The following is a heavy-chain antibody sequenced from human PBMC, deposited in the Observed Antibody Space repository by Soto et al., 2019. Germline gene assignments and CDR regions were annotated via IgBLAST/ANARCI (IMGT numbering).Heavy chain of an antibody. CDR1: GESLRSHS. CDR2: INHSGST. V-gene: IGHV4-34*01. J-gene: IGHJ6*02. D-gene: IGHD6-19*01. Sequence: PSETLSLTYAVYGESLRSHSWNWIRQPPGKGLEWVAEINHSGSTNYNPSLKSRATISVDTSKNQFSLKLTSVIAADTGVYYCAREDSSGWSGESMDVWGQGTTVTVSS. CDR3: AREDSSGWSGESMDV.